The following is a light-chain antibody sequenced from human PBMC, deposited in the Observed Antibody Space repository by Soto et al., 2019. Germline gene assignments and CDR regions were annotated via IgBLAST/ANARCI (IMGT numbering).Light chain of an antibody. V-gene: IGKV3-11*01. J-gene: IGKJ4*01. Sequence: EIVLTQSPATLSLSPGERATLSCRASQSVSSYLAWYQQKPGQAPRLLIYDASNRATGIPARFSGSGSGTAFTLTISSLEPEEFAVYYCQHRSNWPLTFGGGTKVEIK. CDR2: DAS. CDR1: QSVSSY. CDR3: QHRSNWPLT.